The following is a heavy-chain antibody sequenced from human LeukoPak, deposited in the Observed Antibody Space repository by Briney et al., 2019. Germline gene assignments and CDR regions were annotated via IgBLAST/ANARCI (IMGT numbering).Heavy chain of an antibody. CDR2: ISYDGSNK. Sequence: GRSLRLSCAASGFTFSSYAMHWVRQAPGKGLEWVAVISYDGSNKYYADSVKGRFTVSRDNSKNTLYLQMNSLRAEDTAVYYCARGSGYAPDWFDYWGQGTLVTVSS. D-gene: IGHD5-12*01. V-gene: IGHV3-30*04. CDR3: ARGSGYAPDWFDY. CDR1: GFTFSSYA. J-gene: IGHJ4*02.